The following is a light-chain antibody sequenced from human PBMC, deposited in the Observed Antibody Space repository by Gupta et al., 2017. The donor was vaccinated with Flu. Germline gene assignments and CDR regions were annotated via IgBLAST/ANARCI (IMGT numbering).Light chain of an antibody. CDR2: GNS. CDR1: SSNIGSNN. J-gene: IGLJ1*01. CDR3: AAWDDSLNGHYV. Sequence: QSVLAQPPSASATPGQRVTISCSGSSSNIGSNNVNWYQQVPGTAPKLLIYGNSQRPSGVPDRFSGSKSGTSASLAISGLQSEDEADDYCAAWDDSLNGHYVFGTGTKVTAL. V-gene: IGLV1-44*01.